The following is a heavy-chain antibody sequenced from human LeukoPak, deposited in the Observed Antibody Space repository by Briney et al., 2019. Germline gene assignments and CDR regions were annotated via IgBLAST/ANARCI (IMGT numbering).Heavy chain of an antibody. J-gene: IGHJ4*02. CDR1: GGSISSSNW. Sequence: SETLSLTCAVSGGSISSSNWWSWVRQPPGKGLEWIGEINHSGSTNYNPSLKSRVTISVDTSKNQFSLKLSSVTAADTAVYYCARGYSSSWVDFDYWGQGTLVTVSS. CDR3: ARGYSSSWVDFDY. CDR2: INHSGST. V-gene: IGHV4-4*02. D-gene: IGHD6-13*01.